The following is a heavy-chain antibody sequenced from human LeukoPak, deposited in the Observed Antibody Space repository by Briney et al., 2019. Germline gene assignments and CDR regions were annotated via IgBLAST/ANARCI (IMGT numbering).Heavy chain of an antibody. CDR3: ASRHYDILTSYPSLLFDF. V-gene: IGHV4-39*07. Sequence: SETLSLTCSVSGGSISTNVYYWAWIRQPPGRVLEWIGSVYYSGNTYYSPSLMSRVTISVDTSKNQFSLNLSSVTAADTAVYYCASRHYDILTSYPSLLFDFWGQGGLVTVSS. D-gene: IGHD3-9*01. CDR1: GGSISTNVYY. J-gene: IGHJ4*02. CDR2: VYYSGNT.